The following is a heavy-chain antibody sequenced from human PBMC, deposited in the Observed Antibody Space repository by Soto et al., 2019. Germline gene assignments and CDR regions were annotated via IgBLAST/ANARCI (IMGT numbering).Heavy chain of an antibody. J-gene: IGHJ3*02. CDR1: VYARLDYS. D-gene: IGHD3-9*01. CDR3: VRDRDWAFDI. CDR2: TGTKRKYT. Sequence: PWGPLRLCCAASVYARLDYSMNCVRQAPGKGLEWVSYTGTKRKYTFYADSVRGRFTISRDDARNSVYLQMNSLRDEDTAIYYCVRDRDWAFDIWGQGTMVTVSS. V-gene: IGHV3-48*02.